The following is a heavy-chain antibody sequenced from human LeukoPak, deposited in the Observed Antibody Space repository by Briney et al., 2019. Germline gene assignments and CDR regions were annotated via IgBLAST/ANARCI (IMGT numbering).Heavy chain of an antibody. J-gene: IGHJ4*02. CDR2: IYYSGST. V-gene: IGHV4-59*01. CDR3: ARESSGGYGRFDY. CDR1: GGSISSYY. D-gene: IGHD6-25*01. Sequence: SETLSLTCTVSGGSISSYYWSWIRQPPGKGLEWIGYIYYSGSTNYNPSLKSRVTISVDTSKNQFSLKLSSVTAADTAVYYCARESSGGYGRFDYWGQGTLVTVSS.